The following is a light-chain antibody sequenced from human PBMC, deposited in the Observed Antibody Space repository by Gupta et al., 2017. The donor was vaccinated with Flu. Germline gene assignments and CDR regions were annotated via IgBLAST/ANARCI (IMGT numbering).Light chain of an antibody. V-gene: IGLV1-40*01. Sequence: QSVLTQPPSVSGAPGQRVTISCTGSSSNIGARYGVHWYQQLPGAVPKLLIYSTTNRPSGVPDRFSASKSGTSASLAIXGXQAEDEXDYYCQSYDNSLSGWVFGGRTKLTVL. CDR2: STT. CDR3: QSYDNSLSGWV. J-gene: IGLJ3*02. CDR1: SSNIGARYG.